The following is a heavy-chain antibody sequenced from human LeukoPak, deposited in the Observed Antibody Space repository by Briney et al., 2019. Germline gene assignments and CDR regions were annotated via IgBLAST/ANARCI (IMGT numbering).Heavy chain of an antibody. J-gene: IGHJ6*04. CDR1: GYTFTSYG. D-gene: IGHD5-18*01. V-gene: IGHV1-18*01. Sequence: GASVKVSCKASGYTFTSYGISWVRQAPGQGLEWMGWISAYNGNTNYAQKLQGRVTMTRDMSTSTVYMELSSLRSEDTAVYYCARVSPQDQDTAMDVWGKGTTVTVSS. CDR3: ARVSPQDQDTAMDV. CDR2: ISAYNGNT.